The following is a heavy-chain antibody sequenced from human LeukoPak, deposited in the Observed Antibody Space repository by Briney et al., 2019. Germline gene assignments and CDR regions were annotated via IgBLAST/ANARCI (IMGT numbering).Heavy chain of an antibody. CDR3: ARQARGSRSAFDI. Sequence: SETLSLTCTVSGGSISSYYWSWIRQPPGKGLEWIGYIYYSGSTNYNPSLKSRVTISVDTSKNQFSLKLSSVTAADTAVYYCARQARGSRSAFDIWGQGTMVTVSS. D-gene: IGHD3-16*01. CDR2: IYYSGST. CDR1: GGSISSYY. J-gene: IGHJ3*02. V-gene: IGHV4-59*08.